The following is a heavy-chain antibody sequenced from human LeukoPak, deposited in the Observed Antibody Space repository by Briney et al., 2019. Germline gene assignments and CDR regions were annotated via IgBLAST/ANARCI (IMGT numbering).Heavy chain of an antibody. Sequence: ASVKVSCKASGYTLTSYAMNWVRQAPGQGLEWMGWINTNTGNPTYAQGFTGRFVFSLDTSVSTAYLQISSLKAEDTAVYYCARDLWELLDDAFDIWGQGTMVTVSS. V-gene: IGHV7-4-1*02. CDR2: INTNTGNP. CDR1: GYTLTSYA. D-gene: IGHD1-26*01. J-gene: IGHJ3*02. CDR3: ARDLWELLDDAFDI.